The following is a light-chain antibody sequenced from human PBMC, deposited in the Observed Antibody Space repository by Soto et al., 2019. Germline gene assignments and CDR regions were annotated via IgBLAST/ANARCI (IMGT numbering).Light chain of an antibody. V-gene: IGKV1-5*03. CDR3: QQYNGYWT. Sequence: DIQMTQSPSTLSASVGDRVTITCRASQSISDSLAWYQQKPGNAPKLLLYEASSLKSGVPSRFSGSRSGTEYTLTISILQPEDFATYYCQQYNGYWTFGQGTKVEIK. CDR2: EAS. CDR1: QSISDS. J-gene: IGKJ1*01.